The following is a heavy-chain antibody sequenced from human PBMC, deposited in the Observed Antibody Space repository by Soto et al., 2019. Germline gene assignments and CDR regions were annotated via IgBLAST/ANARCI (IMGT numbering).Heavy chain of an antibody. CDR3: ARGTHDGLGRYYMDV. Sequence: QVQLQESGPGLVKPSQTLSLTCTVSGGSISSGGYYWSWIRQHPGKGLEWIGYIYYSGSTYYKPSLKSRITISVDTSKNQFSLKLSSVTAADTAVYYCARGTHDGLGRYYMDVWGKGTTVTVSS. D-gene: IGHD3-10*01. J-gene: IGHJ6*03. V-gene: IGHV4-31*03. CDR2: IYYSGST. CDR1: GGSISSGGYY.